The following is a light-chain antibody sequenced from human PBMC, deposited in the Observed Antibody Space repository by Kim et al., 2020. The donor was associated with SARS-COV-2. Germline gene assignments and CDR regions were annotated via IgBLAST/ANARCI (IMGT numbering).Light chain of an antibody. CDR2: AAS. CDR1: QSVSSSH. V-gene: IGKV3-20*01. CDR3: QQYGTSPYT. Sequence: SPGERAPLSCRASQSVSSSHLVWYQQKPGQAPRLLIYAASSRATGIPDRFSGSGSGTDFTLTISRLEPEDFAVYYCQQYGTSPYTFGQGTKLEI. J-gene: IGKJ2*01.